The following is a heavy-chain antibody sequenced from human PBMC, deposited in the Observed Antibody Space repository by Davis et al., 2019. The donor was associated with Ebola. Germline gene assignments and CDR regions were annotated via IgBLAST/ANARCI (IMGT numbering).Heavy chain of an antibody. CDR3: ARGHVSSDD. V-gene: IGHV3-21*01. J-gene: IGHJ4*02. CDR2: ISSSSSYI. CDR1: GFTFSSYS. Sequence: GESLKISCAASGFTFSSYSMNWVRQAPGKGLEWVSSISSSSSYIYYADSVKGRFTISRDNSKNTVHLQMSSLRTEDTAVYYCARGHVSSDDWGQGTLVTVSS.